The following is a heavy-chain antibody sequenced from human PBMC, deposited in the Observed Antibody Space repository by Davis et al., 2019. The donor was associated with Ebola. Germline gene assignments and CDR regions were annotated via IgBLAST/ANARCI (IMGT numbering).Heavy chain of an antibody. CDR3: AGGGGWLTDF. CDR1: GFTFSSYA. CDR2: IKQDGSEI. D-gene: IGHD5-12*01. V-gene: IGHV3-7*01. J-gene: IGHJ4*02. Sequence: GESLKISCAASGFTFSSYAMTWFRQAPGKGLEWVANIKQDGSEIEYVDSVKGRFTISRDNAKNSLYLQMNSLRAEDTAIYYCAGGGGWLTDFWGQGTLVTVSS.